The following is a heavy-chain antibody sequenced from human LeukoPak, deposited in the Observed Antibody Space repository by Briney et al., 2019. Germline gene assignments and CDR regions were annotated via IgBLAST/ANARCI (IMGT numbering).Heavy chain of an antibody. V-gene: IGHV3-30*18. Sequence: GGSLRLSCAASGFSFISYGMHWVRQAPGKGLEWVGVISDDGRRKDYADSVEGRFTISRDNSKDTLYLQKNSLRAEDTAVYYCAKRPSDYGDYVSYFDYWGQGTLVTVSS. CDR1: GFSFISYG. J-gene: IGHJ4*02. CDR3: AKRPSDYGDYVSYFDY. D-gene: IGHD4-17*01. CDR2: ISDDGRRK.